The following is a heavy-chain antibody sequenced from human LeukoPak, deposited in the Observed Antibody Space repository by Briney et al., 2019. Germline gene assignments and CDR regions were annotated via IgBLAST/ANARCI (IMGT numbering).Heavy chain of an antibody. V-gene: IGHV1-69*05. CDR2: IIPIFGTA. Sequence: SVKVSCKASGGTFSSYAISWVRQAPGQGLEWVGGIIPIFGTANYAQKFQGRVTITTDESTSTAYMELSSLRSDDTAVYYCARDRGSPYGSGNYYYYYGMDVWGQGTTVTVSS. CDR3: ARDRGSPYGSGNYYYYYGMDV. J-gene: IGHJ6*02. D-gene: IGHD3-10*01. CDR1: GGTFSSYA.